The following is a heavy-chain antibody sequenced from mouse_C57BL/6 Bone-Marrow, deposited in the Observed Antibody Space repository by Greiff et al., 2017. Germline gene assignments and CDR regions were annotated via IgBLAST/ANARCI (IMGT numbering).Heavy chain of an antibody. D-gene: IGHD2-14*01. Sequence: QVQLQQPGAELVKPGASVKLSCKASGYTFTSYWMQWVKQRPGQGLEWIGEIDPSGSYTNYNEKFKGKATLTVDTSSSTAYMHLSSLTSEDSAVYYCARSHRYSNFDYWGQGTTLTVSA. CDR1: GYTFTSYW. V-gene: IGHV1-50*01. CDR3: ARSHRYSNFDY. CDR2: IDPSGSYT. J-gene: IGHJ2*01.